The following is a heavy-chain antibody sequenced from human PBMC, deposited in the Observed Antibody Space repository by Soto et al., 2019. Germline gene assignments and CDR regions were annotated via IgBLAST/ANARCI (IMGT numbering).Heavy chain of an antibody. CDR1: GGSISNYY. CDR3: ARGRAFDP. D-gene: IGHD1-26*01. V-gene: IGHV4-59*01. CDR2: IYYSGST. J-gene: IGHJ5*02. Sequence: QVQLQESGPGLVKPSETLSLTCTVSGGSISNYYWSWIRQPPGKALEWVGYIYYSGSTNYNPSLTSRVTISLDTSKNQFSLKLISVTAADTAVYYCARGRAFDPWGQGTLVTVSS.